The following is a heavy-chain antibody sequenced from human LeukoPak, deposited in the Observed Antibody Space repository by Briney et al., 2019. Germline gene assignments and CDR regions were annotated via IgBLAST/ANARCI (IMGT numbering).Heavy chain of an antibody. Sequence: GGSLRLSCAASGFNFSGSAMHWVRQASGKGLEWVGRIRSKTNNYATAYAASVKGRFTISRDDSKNTAHLQMNSLKTEDTALYYCSTDPRLLIYWGHGTLVTVSS. CDR1: GFNFSGSA. J-gene: IGHJ4*01. CDR3: STDPRLLIY. CDR2: IRSKTNNYAT. V-gene: IGHV3-73*01. D-gene: IGHD2-8*01.